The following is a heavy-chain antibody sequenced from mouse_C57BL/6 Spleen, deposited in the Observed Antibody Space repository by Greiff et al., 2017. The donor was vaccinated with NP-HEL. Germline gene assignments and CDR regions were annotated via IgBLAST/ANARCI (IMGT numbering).Heavy chain of an antibody. CDR2: IYPGDGDT. V-gene: IGHV1-80*01. CDR1: GYAFSSYW. CDR3: ARRTTVYAMDY. Sequence: VQLQQSGAELVKPGASVKISCKASGYAFSSYWMNWVKQRPGKGLEWIGQIYPGDGDTNYNGKFKGKATLTADKSSSTASMQLSSLTSEDSAVYFCARRTTVYAMDYWGQGTSVTVSS. D-gene: IGHD1-1*01. J-gene: IGHJ4*01.